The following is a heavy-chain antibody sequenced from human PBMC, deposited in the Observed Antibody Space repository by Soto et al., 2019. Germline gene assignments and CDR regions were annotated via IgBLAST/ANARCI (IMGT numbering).Heavy chain of an antibody. Sequence: PGGSLRLSCAASGFTFSSYSMNWVRQAPGKGLEWVSSISSSSSYIYYADSVKGRFTISRDNAKNSLYLQMNSLRAEETAVYYCARDQGYGSGSYYGHYYYGMDVWGQGTTVTVSS. CDR3: ARDQGYGSGSYYGHYYYGMDV. CDR1: GFTFSSYS. CDR2: ISSSSSYI. V-gene: IGHV3-21*01. J-gene: IGHJ6*02. D-gene: IGHD3-10*01.